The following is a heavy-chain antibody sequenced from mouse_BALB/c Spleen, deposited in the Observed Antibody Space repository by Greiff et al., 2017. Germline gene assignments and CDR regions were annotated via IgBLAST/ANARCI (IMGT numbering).Heavy chain of an antibody. CDR2: IYPGDGDT. CDR3: AREGGTWFAY. V-gene: IGHV1-80*01. Sequence: VQLQQSGAELVRPGSSVKISCKASGYAFSSYWMNWVKQRPGQGLEWIGQIYPGDGDTNYNGKFKGKATLTADKSSSTAYMQLSSLTSEDSAVYFCAREGGTWFAYWGQGTLVTVSA. J-gene: IGHJ3*01. CDR1: GYAFSSYW.